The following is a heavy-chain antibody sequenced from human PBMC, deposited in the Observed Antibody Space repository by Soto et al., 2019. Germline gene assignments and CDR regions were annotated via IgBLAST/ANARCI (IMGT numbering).Heavy chain of an antibody. Sequence: QLQLQESGSGLVKPSQTLSLTCAVSGGSISSGGYSWSWIRQPPGKGLEWIGYIYHSGSTYYNPSLKSRVTISVDRSKNQFSLKLSSVTAADTAVYYCARGPVQGDGGPKVKLEPPWFDYWGQGTLVTVSS. CDR3: ARGPVQGDGGPKVKLEPPWFDY. J-gene: IGHJ4*02. CDR1: GGSISSGGYS. CDR2: IYHSGST. V-gene: IGHV4-30-2*01. D-gene: IGHD1-1*01.